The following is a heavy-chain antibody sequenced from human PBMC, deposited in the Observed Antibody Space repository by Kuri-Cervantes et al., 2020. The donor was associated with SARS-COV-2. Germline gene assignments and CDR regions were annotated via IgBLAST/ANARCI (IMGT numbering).Heavy chain of an antibody. V-gene: IGHV4-34*01. D-gene: IGHD6-19*01. CDR3: ARGGRIAVAGILLPLYYYGMDA. CDR2: INHSGST. Sequence: SETLSLTCAAYGGFFSGYYWGWIRQPPGKGLEWTGEINHSGSTNYNPSLKSRVTISVDTSKNQFSLKLSSVTAADTAVYYCARGGRIAVAGILLPLYYYGMDAWGQGTTVTVSS. CDR1: GGFFSGYY. J-gene: IGHJ6*02.